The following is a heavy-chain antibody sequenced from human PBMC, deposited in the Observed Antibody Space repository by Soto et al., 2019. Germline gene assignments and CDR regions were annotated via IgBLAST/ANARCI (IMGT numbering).Heavy chain of an antibody. CDR1: GDSVSSNSAA. D-gene: IGHD6-13*01. CDR2: TYYRSKWYN. V-gene: IGHV6-1*01. J-gene: IGHJ6*02. Sequence: SQTLSLTCAISGDSVSSNSAAWNWIRQSPSRGLEWLGRTYYRSKWYNDYAVSVKSRITINPDTSKNQFSLQLNSVTPEDTAVYYCARDLMSEQQLRVDSYYYYGMDVWGQGTTVTVSS. CDR3: ARDLMSEQQLRVDSYYYYGMDV.